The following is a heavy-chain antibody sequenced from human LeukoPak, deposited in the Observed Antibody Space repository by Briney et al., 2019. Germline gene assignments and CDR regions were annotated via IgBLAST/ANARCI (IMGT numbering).Heavy chain of an antibody. J-gene: IGHJ4*02. D-gene: IGHD6-6*01. Sequence: GGSLRLSCAASGFTFSSYSMNWVRQAPGKGLEWVSSISSSSSYIYYADSVKGRFTISRDNAKNSPYLQMNSLRAEDTAVYYCARDRRSSSSGFDYWGQGTLVTVSS. V-gene: IGHV3-21*01. CDR2: ISSSSSYI. CDR3: ARDRRSSSSGFDY. CDR1: GFTFSSYS.